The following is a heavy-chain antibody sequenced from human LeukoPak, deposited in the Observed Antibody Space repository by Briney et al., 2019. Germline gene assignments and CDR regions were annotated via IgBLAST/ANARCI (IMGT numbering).Heavy chain of an antibody. CDR1: GGSISSYY. CDR3: ARGPIAAAGTGPHNWFDP. D-gene: IGHD6-13*01. Sequence: PETLSLTCTVSGGSISSYYWSWIRQPPGKGLEWIGYIYTSGSTNYNPSLKSRVTISVDTSKNQFSLKLSSVTAADTAVYYCARGPIAAAGTGPHNWFDPWGQGTLVTVSS. CDR2: IYTSGST. V-gene: IGHV4-4*09. J-gene: IGHJ5*02.